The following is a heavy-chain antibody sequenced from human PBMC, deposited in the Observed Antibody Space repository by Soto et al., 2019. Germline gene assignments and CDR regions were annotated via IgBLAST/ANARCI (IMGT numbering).Heavy chain of an antibody. J-gene: IGHJ3*02. V-gene: IGHV1-69*01. CDR1: GGTFSSYA. CDR2: IIPIFGTA. D-gene: IGHD3-3*01. Sequence: QVQLVQSGAEVKKPGSSVKVSCKASGGTFSSYAISCVRQAPGQWLEWMGGIIPIFGTANYAQKFQGRVTITADESTSKAYMELSSLRSEDTAVYYCASRRSWSGHFDIWGQGTMVTVSS. CDR3: ASRRSWSGHFDI.